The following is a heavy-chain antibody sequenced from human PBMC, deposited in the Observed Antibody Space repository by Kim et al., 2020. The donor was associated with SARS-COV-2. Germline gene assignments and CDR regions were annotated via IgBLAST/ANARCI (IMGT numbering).Heavy chain of an antibody. J-gene: IGHJ5*01. CDR3: AREAVSITMVRGVILRWF. CDR1: GGSFSGYY. CDR2: INHSGST. D-gene: IGHD3-10*01. Sequence: SETLSLTCAVYGGSFSGYYWSWIRQPPGKGLEWIGEINHSGSTNYNPSLKSRVTISVDTSKNQFSLKLSSVTAADTAVYYCAREAVSITMVRGVILRWF. V-gene: IGHV4-34*01.